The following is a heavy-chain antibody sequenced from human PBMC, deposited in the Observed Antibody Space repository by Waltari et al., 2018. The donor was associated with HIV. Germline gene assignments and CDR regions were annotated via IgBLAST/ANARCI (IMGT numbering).Heavy chain of an antibody. CDR1: GYRFFAYW. CDR2: IYPHDGEV. Sequence: EVQLVQSGAEVKEPGQSMKISCKTSGYRFFAYWVGWLRQTPQRGLEWIGIIYPHDGEVKYHPAFYDQLTISVDLSTATTFLHWWRLRAKDTAVYYCARTYDGSSSLGWYFDLWGRGTLVTVSS. J-gene: IGHJ2*01. CDR3: ARTYDGSSSLGWYFDL. V-gene: IGHV5-51*03. D-gene: IGHD6-6*01.